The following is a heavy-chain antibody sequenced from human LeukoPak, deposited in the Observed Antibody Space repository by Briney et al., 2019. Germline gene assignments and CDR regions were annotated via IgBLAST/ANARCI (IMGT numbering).Heavy chain of an antibody. J-gene: IGHJ4*02. CDR2: INPNSGGT. D-gene: IGHD5-24*01. Sequence: ASVKVSCKASGYTFTGYYMPWVRQAPGQGLEWMGWINPNSGGTNYAQKFQGRVTMTRDTSISTAYMELSRLRSDDTAVYYCARGAERRDGPNGVDYWGQGTLVTVSS. CDR3: ARGAERRDGPNGVDY. CDR1: GYTFTGYY. V-gene: IGHV1-2*02.